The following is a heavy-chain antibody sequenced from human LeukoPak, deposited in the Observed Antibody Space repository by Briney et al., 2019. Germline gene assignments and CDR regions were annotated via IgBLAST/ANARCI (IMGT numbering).Heavy chain of an antibody. D-gene: IGHD3-22*01. CDR1: GGSISSYY. CDR3: ARSHYYDSSGSQNNWFDP. V-gene: IGHV4-59*12. CDR2: IYYSGST. Sequence: SETLSLTCTVSGGSISSYYWSWIRQPPGKGLEWIGYIYYSGSTNYNPSLKSRVTISVDTSKNQFSLKLSSVTAADTALYYCARSHYYDSSGSQNNWFDPWGQGTLVTVSS. J-gene: IGHJ5*02.